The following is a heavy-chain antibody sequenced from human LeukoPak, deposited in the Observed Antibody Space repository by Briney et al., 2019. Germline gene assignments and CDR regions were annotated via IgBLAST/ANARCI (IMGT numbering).Heavy chain of an antibody. V-gene: IGHV4-34*01. CDR1: GGSFSGYY. CDR2: INHSGST. D-gene: IGHD6-6*01. Sequence: PSETLSLTCAVYGGSFSGYYWSWIRQPPGKGLEWIGEINHSGSTNYNPSLKSRVTISVDTSKNQFSLELSSVTAADTAVYYCARSIRIAARPDWFDPWDQGTLVTVSS. CDR3: ARSIRIAARPDWFDP. J-gene: IGHJ5*02.